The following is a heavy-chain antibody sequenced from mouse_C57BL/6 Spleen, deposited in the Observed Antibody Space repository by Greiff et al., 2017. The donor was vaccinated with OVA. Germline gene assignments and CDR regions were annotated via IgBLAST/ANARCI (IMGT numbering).Heavy chain of an antibody. CDR2: INPNNGGT. D-gene: IGHD2-4*01. CDR1: GYTFTDYN. Sequence: EVKLMESGPELVKPGASVKISCKASGYTFTDYNMDWVKQSHGKSLEWIGDINPNNGGTIYNQKFKGKATLTVDKSSSTAYMELRSLTSEDTAVYYCVLICYDYDYLDYWGQGTTLTVSS. V-gene: IGHV1-18*01. CDR3: VLICYDYDYLDY. J-gene: IGHJ2*01.